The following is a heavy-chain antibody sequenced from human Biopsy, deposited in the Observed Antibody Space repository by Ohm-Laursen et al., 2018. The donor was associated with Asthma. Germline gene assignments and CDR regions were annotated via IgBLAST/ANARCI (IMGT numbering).Heavy chain of an antibody. Sequence: SLRLSCAAAGFTFSTYGMHWVRQGPGKGPEWVALISYDGRETGYVDSVKGRFTISRDNFRNTVHLQMSSLRPEDSAVYYCTRDRFYNSVTSESFYYGVDVWGQGTTVTVSS. CDR3: TRDRFYNSVTSESFYYGVDV. J-gene: IGHJ6*02. CDR1: GFTFSTYG. V-gene: IGHV3-30*03. D-gene: IGHD2-21*02. CDR2: ISYDGRET.